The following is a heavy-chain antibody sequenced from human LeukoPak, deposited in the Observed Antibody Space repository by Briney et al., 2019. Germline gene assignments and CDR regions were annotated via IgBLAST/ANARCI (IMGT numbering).Heavy chain of an antibody. Sequence: PSETLSLTCSVSAGSMRSHYWSWIRQPPGKGLEWMGFIYYSGTTRYKSSLQSRVTTSADTSKNQFSLKLTSVTAADTAVYYCARLLDNDSSGDPDTFDMWGQGAMVTVSS. V-gene: IGHV4-59*11. CDR1: AGSMRSHY. J-gene: IGHJ3*02. CDR2: IYYSGTT. CDR3: ARLLDNDSSGDPDTFDM. D-gene: IGHD3-22*01.